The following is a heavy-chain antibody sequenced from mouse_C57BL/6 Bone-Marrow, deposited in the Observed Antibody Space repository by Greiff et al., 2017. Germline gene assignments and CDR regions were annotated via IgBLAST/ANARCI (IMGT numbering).Heavy chain of an antibody. CDR2: ISYDGSN. CDR3: ARDPGMDY. CDR1: GYSITSGYY. Sequence: EVKLLESGPGLVKPSQSLSLTCSVTGYSITSGYYWNWIRQFPGNKLEWMGYISYDGSNNYNPSLKNRTSITRDTSKNQFFLKLNAVTTEDTATYYCARDPGMDYWGQGTSVTVSS. J-gene: IGHJ4*01. V-gene: IGHV3-6*01.